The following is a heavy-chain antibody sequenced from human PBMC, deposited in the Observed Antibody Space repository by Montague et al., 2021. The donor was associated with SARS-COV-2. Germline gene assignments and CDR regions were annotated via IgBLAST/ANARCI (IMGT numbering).Heavy chain of an antibody. V-gene: IGHV4-61*02. CDR1: GASISSGYYY. CDR3: ARVGGGTTRYIDN. D-gene: IGHD1-1*01. J-gene: IGHJ4*02. CDR2: IYTSRGT. Sequence: TLSLTCTVSGASISSGYYYWIWIRQPAGKGLEWIVRIYTSRGTKYNPSLNSRVTILVYTSKNQFSLNLRSVTAADTAAYYCARVGGGTTRYIDNWGQGTLVTVSS.